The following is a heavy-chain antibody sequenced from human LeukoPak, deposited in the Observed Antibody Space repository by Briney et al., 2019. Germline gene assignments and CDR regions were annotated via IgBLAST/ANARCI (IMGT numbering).Heavy chain of an antibody. V-gene: IGHV4-61*02. CDR2: IYPSGNT. J-gene: IGHJ4*02. Sequence: SETLSLTCTVSGDSISNSRHYWSWIRQPAGKGLEWIGRIYPSGNTNYNPSLKSRATISLDTSKNQFSLNLKSVTAADTAMYYCARDGVVTMELDFWGQGTLVTVSS. CDR3: ARDGVVTMELDF. D-gene: IGHD3-3*01. CDR1: GDSISNSRHY.